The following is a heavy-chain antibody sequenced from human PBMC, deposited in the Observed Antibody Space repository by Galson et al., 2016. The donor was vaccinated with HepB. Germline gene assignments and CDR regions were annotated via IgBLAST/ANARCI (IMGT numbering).Heavy chain of an antibody. D-gene: IGHD2-8*01. CDR1: GFTFSSYA. Sequence: SLRLSCAASGFTFSSYAMHWARQAPGKGLEYVSAISSNGGSTYYADSVKGRFTISRDNSKNTLYLQVSSLTDEDTAVYYCVTGFGVSGSYWGQGTLVTVSS. V-gene: IGHV3-64D*08. J-gene: IGHJ4*02. CDR3: VTGFGVSGSY. CDR2: ISSNGGST.